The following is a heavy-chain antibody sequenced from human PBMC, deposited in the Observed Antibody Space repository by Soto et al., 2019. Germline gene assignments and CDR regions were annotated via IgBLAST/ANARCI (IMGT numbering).Heavy chain of an antibody. V-gene: IGHV1-3*04. J-gene: IGHJ5*01. CDR2: INTVNGDT. CDR3: ARDLRGSGWYDS. D-gene: IGHD6-19*01. CDR1: GYTFTNYA. Sequence: ASVKVSCKASGYTFTNYAIHWVRQAPGQRLEWLGWINTVNGDTIYSQKFPGRVTITRDTSASTAYMELSSLRSEDTAVYYCARDLRGSGWYDSWGQGTLVTVSS.